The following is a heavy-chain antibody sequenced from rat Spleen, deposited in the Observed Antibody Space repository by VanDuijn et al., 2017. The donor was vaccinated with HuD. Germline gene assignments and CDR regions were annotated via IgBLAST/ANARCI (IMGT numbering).Heavy chain of an antibody. V-gene: IGHV5-25*01. CDR2: ISTGGGNT. Sequence: EVQLVESGGVLVQPGRSLKVSCAASGFTFSDYNMAWVRQAPKKGLEWVASISTGGGNTYYRDSVKGRFTISRDNAKNTLYLQMDSLRSEDTATYYCARPLFTIATISPLDYWGQGVMVTVSS. J-gene: IGHJ2*01. CDR3: ARPLFTIATISPLDY. CDR1: GFTFSDYN. D-gene: IGHD1-2*01.